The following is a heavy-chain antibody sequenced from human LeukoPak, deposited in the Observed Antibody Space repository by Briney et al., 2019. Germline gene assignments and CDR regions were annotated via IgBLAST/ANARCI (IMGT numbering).Heavy chain of an antibody. V-gene: IGHV1-2*02. CDR1: GYTFTGYY. CDR3: ARDGSYLDAFDI. Sequence: ASVKVSCKASGYTFTGYYMHWVRQAPGQGLEWMGWINPNSGGTNYAQKFQGRVTMTRDASISTAYMELSRLRSDDTAVYYCARDGSYLDAFDIWGQGTMVTVSS. J-gene: IGHJ3*02. D-gene: IGHD1-26*01. CDR2: INPNSGGT.